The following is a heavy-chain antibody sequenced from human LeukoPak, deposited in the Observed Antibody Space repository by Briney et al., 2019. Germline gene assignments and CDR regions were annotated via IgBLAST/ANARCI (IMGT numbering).Heavy chain of an antibody. V-gene: IGHV4-59*01. Sequence: SETLSLTCTVSGRSISSYYWSWIRQPPGKGLEWIGYIYYSGSTNYNPSLKSRVTISVDTSKNQFSLKLSSVTAADTAVYYCASEAGYSSSWYSHWGQGTLVTVSS. CDR2: IYYSGST. J-gene: IGHJ4*02. CDR3: ASEAGYSSSWYSH. CDR1: GRSISSYY. D-gene: IGHD6-13*01.